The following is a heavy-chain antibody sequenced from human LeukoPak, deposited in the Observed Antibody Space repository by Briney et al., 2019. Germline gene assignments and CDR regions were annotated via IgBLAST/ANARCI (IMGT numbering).Heavy chain of an antibody. CDR1: GFTFSSYG. CDR2: ISGSGGST. D-gene: IGHD3-10*01. Sequence: GGSLRLSCAASGFTFSSYGMSWVRQAPGKGLEWVSAISGSGGSTYYADSVKGRFTISRDNSKNTLYLQMNSLRAEDTAVYYWAKGGGGLLRYWGQGTLVTVSS. V-gene: IGHV3-23*01. J-gene: IGHJ4*02. CDR3: AKGGGGLLRY.